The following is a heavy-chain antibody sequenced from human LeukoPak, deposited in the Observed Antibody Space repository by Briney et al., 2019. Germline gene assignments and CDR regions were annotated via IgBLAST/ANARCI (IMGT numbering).Heavy chain of an antibody. CDR1: GFSFSTSA. V-gene: IGHV3-30*04. CDR2: ISHDGSNK. D-gene: IGHD6-19*01. J-gene: IGHJ4*02. CDR3: ARDKDHGDSRGWDFFDY. Sequence: GGSLRLACTPSGFSFSTSAFRWVRQAPGKGLGWVAVISHDGSNKYNADSVKGRFTISRDNSKNTLYLQMNILRAEDSAIYYCARDKDHGDSRGWDFFDYWGLGTLVTVSS.